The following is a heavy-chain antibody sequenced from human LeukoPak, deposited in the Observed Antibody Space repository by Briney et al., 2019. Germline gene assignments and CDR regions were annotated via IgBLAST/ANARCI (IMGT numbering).Heavy chain of an antibody. D-gene: IGHD4-17*01. Sequence: ASVKVSCKVSGYTLTELSMHWVRQAPGKGLEWMGGFDPEDGETIYAQKFQGRVTMTEDTSTDAAYMELSSLRADDTAVFYCAKDGGFYGENFDYWGQGTLVTVSS. CDR1: GYTLTELS. V-gene: IGHV1-24*01. J-gene: IGHJ4*02. CDR2: FDPEDGET. CDR3: AKDGGFYGENFDY.